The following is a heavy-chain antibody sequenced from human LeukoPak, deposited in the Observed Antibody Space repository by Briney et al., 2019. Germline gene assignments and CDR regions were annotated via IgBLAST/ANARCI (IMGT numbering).Heavy chain of an antibody. CDR3: ARENIVVVTAIRDAFDI. V-gene: IGHV3-21*01. CDR2: ISSSGDNT. CDR1: GFTFTGYD. D-gene: IGHD2-21*02. J-gene: IGHJ3*02. Sequence: GGSLRLSCAASGFTFTGYDMNWVRQSPGKGLEWVSGISSSGDNTHYADSVKGRFTISRDNAKNSLCLQMNSLRDEDTAVYYCARENIVVVTAIRDAFDIWGQGTMVTVSS.